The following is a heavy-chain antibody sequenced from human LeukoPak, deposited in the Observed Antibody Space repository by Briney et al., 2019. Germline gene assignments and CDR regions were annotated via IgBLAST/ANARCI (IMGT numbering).Heavy chain of an antibody. J-gene: IGHJ5*02. D-gene: IGHD1-26*01. Sequence: PGGSLRLSCAASGFTFSSYAMHWVRQAPGKGLEWVAVISYDGSNKYYADSVKGRFTISRDNSKNTLYLQMNSLRAEDTAVYYCAKDGRENTAPYNWFDPWGQGTLVTVSS. V-gene: IGHV3-30-3*01. CDR2: ISYDGSNK. CDR3: AKDGRENTAPYNWFDP. CDR1: GFTFSSYA.